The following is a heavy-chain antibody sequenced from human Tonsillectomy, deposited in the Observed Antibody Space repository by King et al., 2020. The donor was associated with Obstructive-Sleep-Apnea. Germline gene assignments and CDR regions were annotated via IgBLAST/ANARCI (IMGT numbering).Heavy chain of an antibody. CDR1: GGSISSYY. CDR3: ARDGGYYDILTGYYLAHFDY. Sequence: QLQESGPGLVKPSETLSLTCTVSGGSISSYYWSWIRQPPGKGLEWIVYIYYSGSTNYNPPLKSRVTISVDTSKNQFSLKLSSVTAADTAVYYCARDGGYYDILTGYYLAHFDYWGQGTLV. J-gene: IGHJ4*02. CDR2: IYYSGST. D-gene: IGHD3-9*01. V-gene: IGHV4-59*01.